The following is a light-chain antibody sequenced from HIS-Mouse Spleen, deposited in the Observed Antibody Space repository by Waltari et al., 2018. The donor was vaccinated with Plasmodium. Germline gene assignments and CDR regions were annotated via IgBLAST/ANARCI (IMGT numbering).Light chain of an antibody. Sequence: AIRMTQSPSSFSASTGDRVTLSCRAIQGISSYLAWYQQKPGKAPKLLIYAASTFQSGVTSRFSGSGSGTDFTLTISCLQSEDFATYYCQQYYSYPFTFGPGTKVDIK. V-gene: IGKV1-8*01. CDR2: AAS. CDR1: QGISSY. J-gene: IGKJ3*01. CDR3: QQYYSYPFT.